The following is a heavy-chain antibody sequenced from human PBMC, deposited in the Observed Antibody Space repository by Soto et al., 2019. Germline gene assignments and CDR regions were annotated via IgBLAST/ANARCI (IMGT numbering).Heavy chain of an antibody. J-gene: IGHJ4*02. V-gene: IGHV3-64D*06. CDR1: GFTFSSYA. D-gene: IGHD5-12*01. CDR2: VRGNGDPP. CDR3: VKSRGGNNFDFFD. Sequence: GSLRLSCSASGFTFSSYAMHWVRQAPGKGLEYVSGVRGNGDPPFYADSVKGRFTISRDNSKNTLYLQMSSLSADDTAVYYCVKSRGGNNFDFFDWGQGALVTVSS.